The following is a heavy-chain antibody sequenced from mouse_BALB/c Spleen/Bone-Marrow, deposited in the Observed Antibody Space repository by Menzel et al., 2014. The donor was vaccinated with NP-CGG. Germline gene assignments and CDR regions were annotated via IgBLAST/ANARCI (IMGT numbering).Heavy chain of an antibody. CDR2: INPSTGYT. Sequence: QVQLKQSGAELAKPGASVKMSCKASGYNFISYWMHWVKQRPGQGLEWIGYINPSTGYTEYNQKFKDKATLTADKSSSKAYMQLSSLTSEDSAVYYCARNYDYDGGYYAMDCWGQGTSVTVSS. J-gene: IGHJ4*01. CDR1: GYNFISYW. D-gene: IGHD2-4*01. CDR3: ARNYDYDGGYYAMDC. V-gene: IGHV1-7*01.